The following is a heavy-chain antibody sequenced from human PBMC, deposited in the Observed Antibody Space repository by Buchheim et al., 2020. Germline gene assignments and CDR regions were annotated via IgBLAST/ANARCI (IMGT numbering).Heavy chain of an antibody. D-gene: IGHD3-10*01. V-gene: IGHV3-30*04. J-gene: IGHJ3*02. CDR1: GFTFSSYA. Sequence: QVQLVESGGGVVQPGRSLRLSCAVSGFTFSSYAMHWVRQAPGKGLEWVAVISYDGSNKYYADSVKGRFTISRDNSKNTLYLQMNSLRAEDTAVYYCARSYGSGSYYRGGKAFDIWGQGT. CDR3: ARSYGSGSYYRGGKAFDI. CDR2: ISYDGSNK.